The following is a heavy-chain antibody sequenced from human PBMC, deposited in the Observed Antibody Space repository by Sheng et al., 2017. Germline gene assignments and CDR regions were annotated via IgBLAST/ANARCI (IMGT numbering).Heavy chain of an antibody. CDR3: ARGATMVRGVRGGMDV. V-gene: IGHV3-30*01. CDR2: ISYDGSNK. D-gene: IGHD3-10*01. CDR1: GFTFSSYA. J-gene: IGHJ6*02. Sequence: QVQLVESGGGVVQPGRSLRLSCAASGFTFSSYAMHWVRQAPGKGLEWVAVISYDGSNKYYADSVKGRFTISRDNSKNTLYLQMNSLRAEDTAVYYCARGATMVRGVRGGMDVWGQGTTV.